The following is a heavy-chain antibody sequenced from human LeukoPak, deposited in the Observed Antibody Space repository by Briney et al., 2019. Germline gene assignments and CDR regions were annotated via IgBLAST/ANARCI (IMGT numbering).Heavy chain of an antibody. CDR1: APTVTSYA. J-gene: IGHJ3*02. CDR3: VRDKRFPDDVFDI. CDR2: ISASDGRT. V-gene: IGHV3-23*01. D-gene: IGHD3-10*01. Sequence: GPSLRPSRPPYAPTVTSYAMRSARQPPGRWLGWVPCISASDGRTWYADSVRGRFTISRDNFKNTLYVQINSLRAEDTAVYYCVRDKRFPDDVFDIWGQGTLVTVSS.